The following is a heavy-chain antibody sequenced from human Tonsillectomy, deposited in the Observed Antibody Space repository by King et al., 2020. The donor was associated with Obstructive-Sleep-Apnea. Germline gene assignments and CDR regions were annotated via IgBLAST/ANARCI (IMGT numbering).Heavy chain of an antibody. CDR1: GYTFTSYW. J-gene: IGHJ6*02. V-gene: IGHV5-10-1*03. Sequence: VQLVESGAEVKKPGESLRISCKGSGYTFTSYWITWVRQMPGKGLEGMGRIDPSDSYTNYSPSFQGHVTISADKSTSTAYLQWSSLKASDTAMYYLASLYHDFWTQGHYGMDVWGQGTTVTVSS. CDR2: IDPSDSYT. D-gene: IGHD3-3*01. CDR3: ASLYHDFWTQGHYGMDV.